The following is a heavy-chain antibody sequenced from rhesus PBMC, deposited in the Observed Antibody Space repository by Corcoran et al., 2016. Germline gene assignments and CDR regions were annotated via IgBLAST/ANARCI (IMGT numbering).Heavy chain of an antibody. CDR3: ASVYSYTRYFDY. CDR2: IFGNSGST. CDR1: GGSISGGYG. D-gene: IGHD5-36*02. Sequence: QVQLQESGPGLVKPSETLSLTCAVSGGSISGGYGWSWIRQPPGRGLEWIGHIFGNSGSTYTNPSLKSRVTISRDTSKNQFSLKLSSVTAADTAVYYCASVYSYTRYFDYWGQGVLVTVSS. J-gene: IGHJ4*01. V-gene: IGHV4S7*01.